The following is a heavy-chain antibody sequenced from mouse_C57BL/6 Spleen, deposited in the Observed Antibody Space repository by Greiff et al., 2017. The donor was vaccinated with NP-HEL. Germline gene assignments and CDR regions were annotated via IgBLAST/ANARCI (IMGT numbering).Heavy chain of an antibody. CDR3: ARDLNYDGSRDYFGD. V-gene: IGHV5-4*01. D-gene: IGHD1-1*01. CDR2: ISDGGSYT. Sequence: EVQLVEPGGGLVKPGGSLKLSCAASGFTFSSYAMSWVRQTPDKRLEWVATISDGGSYTYYPDNVKGRFTFSRDIADNKLYLEMSHLKSEDTAMDYCARDLNYDGSRDYFGDWGQGTTLTASS. CDR1: GFTFSSYA. J-gene: IGHJ2*01.